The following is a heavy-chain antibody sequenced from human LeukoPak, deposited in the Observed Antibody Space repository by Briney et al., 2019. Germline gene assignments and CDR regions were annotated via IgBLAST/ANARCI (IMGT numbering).Heavy chain of an antibody. D-gene: IGHD4-17*01. CDR2: ISSSSSYI. CDR3: ARATRRDYGDVGY. V-gene: IGHV3-21*01. CDR1: GFTFSSYS. J-gene: IGHJ4*02. Sequence: PGGSLRLSCAASGFTFSSYSVNWVRQAPGKGLEWVSSISSSSSYIYYAGSVKGRFTISRDNAKNSLYLQMNSLRAEDTAVYYCARATRRDYGDVGYWGQGTLVTVSS.